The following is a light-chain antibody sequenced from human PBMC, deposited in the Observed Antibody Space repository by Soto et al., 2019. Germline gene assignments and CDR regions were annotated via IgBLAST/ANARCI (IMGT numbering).Light chain of an antibody. CDR1: QSVSNNY. J-gene: IGKJ2*01. CDR2: GSS. CDR3: QLYGSSPPYP. Sequence: EVVLTQSPGTLSLSPGERASLSCRASQSVSNNYLAWYQQKPGQSPKLLIFGSSDRATGIPDRFSGSGSGTYFTLSISRLEPEDFAVYYCQLYGSSPPYPFGQGTKLEIK. V-gene: IGKV3-20*01.